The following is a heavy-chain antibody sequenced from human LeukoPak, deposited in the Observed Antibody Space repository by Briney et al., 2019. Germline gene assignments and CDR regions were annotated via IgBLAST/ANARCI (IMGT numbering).Heavy chain of an antibody. CDR2: INSDGSST. V-gene: IGHV3-74*01. CDR1: GFTVSSNY. J-gene: IGHJ4*02. Sequence: GGSLRLSCAASGFTVSSNYMSWVRQAPGKGLVWVSRINSDGSSTSYADSVKGRFTISRDNAKNTLYLQMNSLRAEDTAVYYCARELGSWPDYWGQGTLVTVSS. CDR3: ARELGSWPDY. D-gene: IGHD1-26*01.